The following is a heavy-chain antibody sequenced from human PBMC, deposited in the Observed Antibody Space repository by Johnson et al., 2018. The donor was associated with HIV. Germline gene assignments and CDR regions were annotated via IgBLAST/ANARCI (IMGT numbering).Heavy chain of an antibody. D-gene: IGHD2-2*01. CDR2: IFSVGNT. V-gene: IGHV3-66*02. CDR3: AKDSSPSWRRYDAFDF. Sequence: VQLVESGGGLVQSGESLRLSCAASGITVNTNYMSWVRRAPGKGLEWVSVIFSVGNTYYADSVKGRFPISRDNSRNMLYLQMNSLRPEDTALYYCAKDSSPSWRRYDAFDFWGQGTMVTVSS. J-gene: IGHJ3*01. CDR1: GITVNTNY.